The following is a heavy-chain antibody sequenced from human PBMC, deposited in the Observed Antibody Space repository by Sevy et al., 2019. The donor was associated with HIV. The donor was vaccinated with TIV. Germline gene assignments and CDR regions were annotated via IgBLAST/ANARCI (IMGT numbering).Heavy chain of an antibody. CDR3: ATGLPGEYVDCSSCYSDYFAY. CDR2: FDPEDGET. J-gene: IGHJ4*02. V-gene: IGHV1-24*01. D-gene: IGHD2-15*01. CDR1: GYTLIEFS. Sequence: ASVKVSCKVSGYTLIEFSMHWVRQAPGKGLEWMGGFDPEDGETIYAQRFQGRVTMTEDTYTDTAYMELSSLRSEDTAVYYCATGLPGEYVDCSSCYSDYFAYWGQGTLVTVSS.